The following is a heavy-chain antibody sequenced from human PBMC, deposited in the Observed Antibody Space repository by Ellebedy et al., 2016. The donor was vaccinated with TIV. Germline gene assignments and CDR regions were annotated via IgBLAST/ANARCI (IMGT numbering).Heavy chain of an antibody. CDR3: ATSEGTGIAAAKDRYRYGMDV. CDR1: GFTFSSYS. CDR2: ISSSSSTI. Sequence: GESLKISCAASGFTFSSYSMNWVRQAPGKGLEWVSYISSSSSTIYYADSVKGRFTISRDNAKNSLYLQMNSLRSEDTGVYYCATSEGTGIAAAKDRYRYGMDVWGQGTTVTVSS. D-gene: IGHD6-13*01. V-gene: IGHV3-48*01. J-gene: IGHJ6*02.